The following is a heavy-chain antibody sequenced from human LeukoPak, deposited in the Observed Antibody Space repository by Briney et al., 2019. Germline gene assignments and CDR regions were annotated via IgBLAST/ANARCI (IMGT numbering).Heavy chain of an antibody. CDR1: GGSISSGSYY. V-gene: IGHV4-61*02. CDR2: IYTSGST. J-gene: IGHJ6*03. CDR3: ARHKDYYYSYMDV. Sequence: KPSETLSLTCTVSGGSISSGSYYWSWIRQPAGKGLEWIGRIYTSGSTNYNPSLKSRVTISVDTSKNQFSLKLSSVTAADTAVYYCARHKDYYYSYMDVWGKGTTVTISS.